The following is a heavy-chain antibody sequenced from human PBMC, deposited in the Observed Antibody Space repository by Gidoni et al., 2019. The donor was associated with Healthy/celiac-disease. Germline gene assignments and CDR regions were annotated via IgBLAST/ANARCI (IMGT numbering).Heavy chain of an antibody. D-gene: IGHD3-22*01. J-gene: IGHJ6*02. CDR3: ARDSRDYYDSSGYHMDYYYYYGMDV. V-gene: IGHV3-66*02. CDR1: GFTVRSNY. CDR2: IYSGGST. Sequence: EVQLVESGGGLVQPGGSLRLSCAASGFTVRSNYMSWVRQAPGKGLEWVSVIYSGGSTYYADSVKGRFTISRDNSKNTLYLQMNSLRAEDTAVYYCARDSRDYYDSSGYHMDYYYYYGMDVWGQGTTVTVSS.